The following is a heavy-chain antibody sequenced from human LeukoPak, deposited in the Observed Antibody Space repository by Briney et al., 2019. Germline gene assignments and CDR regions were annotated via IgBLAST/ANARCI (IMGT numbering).Heavy chain of an antibody. J-gene: IGHJ4*02. CDR1: GGSISSGGYY. D-gene: IGHD6-19*01. Sequence: SETLSLTCTVSGGSISSGGYYWSWIRQPPGKGLEWIGYIYYSGSTHYNPSLKSRVTISVDTSKNQFSLKLSSVTAADTAVYYCARDSRSGWSFDSWGQGTLVTVSS. V-gene: IGHV4-61*08. CDR2: IYYSGST. CDR3: ARDSRSGWSFDS.